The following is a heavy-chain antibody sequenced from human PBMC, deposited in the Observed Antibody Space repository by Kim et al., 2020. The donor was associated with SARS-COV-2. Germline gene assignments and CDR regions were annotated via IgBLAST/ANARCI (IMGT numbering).Heavy chain of an antibody. CDR2: ISSSSSYI. Sequence: GGSLRLSCAASGFTFSSYSMNWVRQAPGKGLEWVSSISSSSSYIYYADSVKGRFTISRDNAKNSLYLQMNSLRAEDTAVYYCARNIAVAGYGMDVWGQGTTVTVSS. CDR1: GFTFSSYS. J-gene: IGHJ6*02. CDR3: ARNIAVAGYGMDV. D-gene: IGHD6-19*01. V-gene: IGHV3-21*01.